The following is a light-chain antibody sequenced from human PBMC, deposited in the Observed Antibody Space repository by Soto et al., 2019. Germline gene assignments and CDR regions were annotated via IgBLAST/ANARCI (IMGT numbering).Light chain of an antibody. J-gene: IGKJ3*01. CDR1: QSVSSSS. V-gene: IGKV3-20*01. CDR3: QQYERGFT. Sequence: ETVLTQSPGTLSLSPGERATLSCRASQSVSSSSLAWYQQKPGQAPRLLICDASSRATGIPDRFSGSGSGTDFSLTISRLEPEDGAGYYCQQYERGFTFGPGTKVDIK. CDR2: DAS.